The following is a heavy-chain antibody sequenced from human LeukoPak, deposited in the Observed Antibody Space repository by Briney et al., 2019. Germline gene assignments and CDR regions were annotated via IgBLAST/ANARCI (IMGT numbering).Heavy chain of an antibody. CDR1: GYSISSGYY. V-gene: IGHV4-38-2*02. CDR2: IYHGGST. CDR3: MRSYHGLGTYSDFQYNYGMDV. D-gene: IGHD3-10*01. J-gene: IGHJ6*02. Sequence: SETLSLTCTVSGYSISSGYYWGWIRQPPGKGLEWIGSIYHGGSTYYNPSLKSRVTISVDTSKNQFSLKLSSVTAADTAVYYCMRSYHGLGTYSDFQYNYGMDVWGQGATVIVSS.